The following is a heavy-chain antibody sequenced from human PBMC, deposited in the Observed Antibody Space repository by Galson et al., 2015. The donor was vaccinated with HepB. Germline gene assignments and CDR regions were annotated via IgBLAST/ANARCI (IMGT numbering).Heavy chain of an antibody. CDR2: IIPIFGTA. CDR3: ARHMVAGTGGWFDP. CDR1: GGTFSSYA. V-gene: IGHV1-69*06. Sequence: SVKVSCKASGGTFSSYAISWVRQAPGQGLEWMGGIIPIFGTANYAQKFQGRVTITADKSTSTAYMELSSLRSEDTAVYYCARHMVAGTGGWFDPWGQGTLVTVSS. J-gene: IGHJ5*02. D-gene: IGHD6-19*01.